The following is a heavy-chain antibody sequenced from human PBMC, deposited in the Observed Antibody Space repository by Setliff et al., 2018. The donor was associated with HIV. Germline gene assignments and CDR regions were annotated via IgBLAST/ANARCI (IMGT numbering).Heavy chain of an antibody. CDR2: IYHSEYT. Sequence: ETLSLTCAVSGGSISSDNWWTWVRQAPGKGLEWIGEIYHSEYTNYNPSLKSRVSMSVDKSKNQFSVKLTSVTAADTAVYYCARAGYHGSISYWEYFHYWGQGTLVTVSS. V-gene: IGHV4-4*02. CDR3: ARAGYHGSISYWEYFHY. D-gene: IGHD3-22*01. J-gene: IGHJ1*01. CDR1: GGSISSDNW.